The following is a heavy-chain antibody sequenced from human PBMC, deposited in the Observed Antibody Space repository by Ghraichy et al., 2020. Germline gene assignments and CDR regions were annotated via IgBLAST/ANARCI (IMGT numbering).Heavy chain of an antibody. CDR2: INHSGST. V-gene: IGHV4-34*01. D-gene: IGHD6-13*01. J-gene: IGHJ3*02. CDR3: ARPGSSSWYRFDAFDI. Sequence: SETLSLTCAVYGGSFSGYYWSWIRQPPGKRLEWIGEINHSGSTNYNPSLKSRVTISVDTSKNQFSLKLSSVTAADTAVYYCARPGSSSWYRFDAFDIWGQGTMVTVSS. CDR1: GGSFSGYY.